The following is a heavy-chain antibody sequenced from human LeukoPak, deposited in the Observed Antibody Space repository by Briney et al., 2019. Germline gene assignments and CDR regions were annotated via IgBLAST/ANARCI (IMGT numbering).Heavy chain of an antibody. CDR2: ISGGGSST. J-gene: IGHJ4*02. Sequence: HSGGSLRLSCAASGFTFSSCAMSWVRQAPGKGLEWVSAISGGGSSTYYADSVKGRFTISRDNPKNTLYLQMNSLRAEDTAVYYCAKERYCSGGSCYSEYWGQGTLVTVSS. V-gene: IGHV3-23*01. D-gene: IGHD2-15*01. CDR3: AKERYCSGGSCYSEY. CDR1: GFTFSSCA.